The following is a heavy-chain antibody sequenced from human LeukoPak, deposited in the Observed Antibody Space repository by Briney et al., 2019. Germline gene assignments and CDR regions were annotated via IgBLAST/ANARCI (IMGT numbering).Heavy chain of an antibody. CDR2: ISSSSSYI. V-gene: IGHV3-21*01. D-gene: IGHD1-1*01. CDR1: GFTFSSYI. Sequence: GGSLRLSCAASGFTFSSYIMIWVRQAPGKGLEWVSSISSSSSYIYYADSVKGRFTVSRDNAMNSLFLQMDRPRAEDTAVYYCVRVKGTYFDFWGQGTLVTVSS. CDR3: VRVKGTYFDF. J-gene: IGHJ4*02.